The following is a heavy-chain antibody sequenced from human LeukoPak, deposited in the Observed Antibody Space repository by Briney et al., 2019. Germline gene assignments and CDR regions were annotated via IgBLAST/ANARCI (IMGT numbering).Heavy chain of an antibody. D-gene: IGHD3-3*01. CDR2: IKPEGSEK. CDR3: ARGDFWSGDYTDAFDV. V-gene: IGHV3-7*04. Sequence: GGSLTLSCTASGFTFSNYWMSWVRQAPGKGLEWVANIKPEGSEKYYVDSVKGRFSISRDNVRNALYLQMNSLRAGDTALYYCARGDFWSGDYTDAFDVWGQRTMVTVSS. J-gene: IGHJ3*01. CDR1: GFTFSNYW.